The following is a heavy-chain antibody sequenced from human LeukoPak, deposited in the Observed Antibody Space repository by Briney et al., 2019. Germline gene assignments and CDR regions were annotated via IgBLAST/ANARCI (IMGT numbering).Heavy chain of an antibody. D-gene: IGHD3-22*01. CDR2: VSGSGGYT. Sequence: GGSLRLSCAASGFTFSSYAMSWVRQAPGKGLEWVSSVSGSGGYTYYAGSVKGRFTISRDNSKNTLYLQMNSLRAEDTAIYYCAKDRLNYYDSSGHYYRRDGDYWGQGTLVTVSS. CDR1: GFTFSSYA. CDR3: AKDRLNYYDSSGHYYRRDGDY. V-gene: IGHV3-23*01. J-gene: IGHJ4*02.